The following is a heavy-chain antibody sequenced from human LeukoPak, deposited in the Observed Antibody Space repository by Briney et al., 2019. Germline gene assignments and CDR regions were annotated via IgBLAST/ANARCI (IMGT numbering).Heavy chain of an antibody. CDR3: AKRVGAAQAFDI. CDR1: GFTFSNYA. CDR2: ISGSGDST. Sequence: GGSLRLSCAASGFTFSNYAMSWVRQAPGKGLEWVSTISGSGDSTYYADSVKGRFTIYTDNYKNTLYLQMNSLRAEDTAVYFCAKRVGAAQAFDIWGQGTMVTVSS. J-gene: IGHJ3*02. V-gene: IGHV3-23*01. D-gene: IGHD1-26*01.